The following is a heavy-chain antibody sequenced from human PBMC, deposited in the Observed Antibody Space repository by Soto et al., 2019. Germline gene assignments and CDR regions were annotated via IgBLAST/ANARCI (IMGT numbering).Heavy chain of an antibody. D-gene: IGHD5-18*01. CDR3: ASHGYSYAGGYFDY. J-gene: IGHJ4*02. Sequence: EVQLVESGGGLVQPGGSLRLSCAASGFTVSSNYMSWVRQAPGKGLEWVSVIYSGGSAYYADSVKGRFTISRDNSKNTLYLQMNSLRAEDTAVYYCASHGYSYAGGYFDYWGQGTLVTVSS. CDR2: IYSGGSA. V-gene: IGHV3-66*04. CDR1: GFTVSSNY.